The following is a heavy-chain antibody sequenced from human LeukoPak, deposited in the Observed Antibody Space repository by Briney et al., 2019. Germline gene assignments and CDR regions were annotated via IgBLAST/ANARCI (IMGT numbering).Heavy chain of an antibody. D-gene: IGHD3-10*01. CDR1: GFTFSSYS. J-gene: IGHJ4*02. CDR2: ISSSSSYI. CDR3: AGYGSGPLDFDY. V-gene: IGHV3-21*01. Sequence: TGGSLRLSCAASGFTFSSYSMNWVRQAPGKGLEWVSSISSSSSYIYYADSVKGRFTISRDNAKNSLYLQMNSLRAEDTAVYYCAGYGSGPLDFDYWGQGTLVTVSS.